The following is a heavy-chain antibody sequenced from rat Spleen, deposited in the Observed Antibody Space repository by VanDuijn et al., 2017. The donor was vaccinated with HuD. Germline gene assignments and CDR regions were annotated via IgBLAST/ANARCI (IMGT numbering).Heavy chain of an antibody. CDR1: GFTFSNYY. CDR2: ISTGGGNT. CDR3: ARHSGISGRYFDY. Sequence: EVQLVESGGGLVQPGRSMKLSCAALGFTFSNYYMAWVRQAPTKGLEWVASISTGGGNTYYRDSVKGRFTISRDNAKSTLYLQMDSLRSEDTATYYCARHSGISGRYFDYWGQGVMVTVSS. D-gene: IGHD1-4*01. J-gene: IGHJ2*01. V-gene: IGHV5-25*01.